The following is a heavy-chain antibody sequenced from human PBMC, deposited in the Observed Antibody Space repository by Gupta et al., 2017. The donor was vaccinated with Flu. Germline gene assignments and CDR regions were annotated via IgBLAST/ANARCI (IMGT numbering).Heavy chain of an antibody. CDR2: ITWNSGSV. J-gene: IGHJ4*02. Sequence: GLEWVSVITWNSGSVAYADSVKGRFTISRDNAKNSLYLQMNSLRAEDTALYHCVRDMGWGCSATSCYPYSFDYWGQGTLVTVSS. D-gene: IGHD2-2*01. V-gene: IGHV3-9*01. CDR3: VRDMGWGCSATSCYPYSFDY.